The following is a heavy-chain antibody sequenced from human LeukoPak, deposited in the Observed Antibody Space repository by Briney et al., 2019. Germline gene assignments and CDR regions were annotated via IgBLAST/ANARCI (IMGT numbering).Heavy chain of an antibody. CDR2: IRSHGRNE. J-gene: IGHJ4*02. CDR1: GFSFSSYD. V-gene: IGHV3-33*01. Sequence: GRSLRLSCGTSGFSFSSYDFHWVRQAPGKGLEWVADIRSHGRNEYYADSAKGRFTSTRDNSKSTLYLQMNSLRAEDTAVYYCARDSALARLALWGQGTLVTVSS. CDR3: ARDSALARLAL.